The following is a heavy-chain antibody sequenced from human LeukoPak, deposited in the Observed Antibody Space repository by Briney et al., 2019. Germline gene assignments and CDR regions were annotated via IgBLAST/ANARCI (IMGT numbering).Heavy chain of an antibody. D-gene: IGHD5-12*01. CDR1: GYIFTGQF. V-gene: IGHV1-2*02. J-gene: IGHJ4*02. CDR2: INPNSGGT. CDR3: ARDPWATYSDYDSSY. Sequence: ASVKVSCKASGYIFTGQFIHWVRQAPGQGLEWMGWINPNSGGTKYAQKFQGRVTMTRDTSISTTYMELSRLRSDDTAVYYCARDPWATYSDYDSSYWGQGTLVTVSS.